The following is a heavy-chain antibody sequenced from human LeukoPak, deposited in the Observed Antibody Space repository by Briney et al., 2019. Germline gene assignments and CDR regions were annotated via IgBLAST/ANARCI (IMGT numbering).Heavy chain of an antibody. CDR2: INHSGST. J-gene: IGHJ4*02. CDR3: ARGSYSYGFSIGNYFDY. V-gene: IGHV4-39*07. D-gene: IGHD5-18*01. CDR1: GGSISSGSYY. Sequence: SQTLSLTCTVSGGSISSGSYYWSWIRQPPGKGLEWIGEINHSGSTNYNPSLKSRVTISVDTSKNQFSLKLSSVTAADTAVYYCARGSYSYGFSIGNYFDYWGQGTLVTVSS.